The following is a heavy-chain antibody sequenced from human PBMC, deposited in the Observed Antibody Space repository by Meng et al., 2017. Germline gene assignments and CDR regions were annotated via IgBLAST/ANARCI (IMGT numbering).Heavy chain of an antibody. J-gene: IGHJ4*02. CDR1: GGTFSSYA. CDR3: ARGVTMVRGVIRHFDY. D-gene: IGHD3-10*01. V-gene: IGHV1-69*01. CDR2: IIPIFGTA. Sequence: QVQLVPAGAEGKKPGSSVKVSCKASGGTFSSYAISWVRQAPGQGLEWIGGIIPIFGTANYAQKFQGRVTITADESTSTAYMELSSLRSEDTAVYYCARGVTMVRGVIRHFDYWGQGTLVTVSS.